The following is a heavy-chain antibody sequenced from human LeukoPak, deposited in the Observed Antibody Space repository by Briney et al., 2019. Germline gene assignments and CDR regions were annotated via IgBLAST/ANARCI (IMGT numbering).Heavy chain of an antibody. D-gene: IGHD3-16*01. CDR3: AREVDGGFDP. J-gene: IGHJ5*02. Sequence: GGSLRLSCAASGFTFSFYTMHWVRQAPGKGLESASAISTNGDSTYYVNSVKDRFTISRDNSKNTLYLQMGSLRVEDMAVYYCAREVDGGFDPWGQGTLVTVSS. CDR1: GFTFSFYT. CDR2: ISTNGDST. V-gene: IGHV3-64*01.